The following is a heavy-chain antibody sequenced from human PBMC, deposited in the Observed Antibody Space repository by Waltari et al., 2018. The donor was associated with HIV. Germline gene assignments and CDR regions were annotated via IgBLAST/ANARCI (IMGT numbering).Heavy chain of an antibody. CDR3: ARGVPVDTTMGKYYYYAMDV. V-gene: IGHV1-46*01. Sequence: QVQLVQSGAEVKKPGASVKVSCKAYGDTFSNYYLNWVRQAPGQGLEWMGIIGPSGGTTNYAQKFQGRVTMTRDTSTSTVYMALSSLRSEDTAIYYCARGVPVDTTMGKYYYYAMDVWGQGTTVTVSS. CDR1: GDTFSNYY. D-gene: IGHD5-18*01. CDR2: IGPSGGTT. J-gene: IGHJ6*02.